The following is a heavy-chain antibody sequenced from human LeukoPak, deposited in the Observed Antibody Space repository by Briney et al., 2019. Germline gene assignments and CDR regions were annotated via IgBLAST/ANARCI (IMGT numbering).Heavy chain of an antibody. Sequence: GGSLRLSCAASGFTFSRYWMHWVRQAPGKGLVWVAHINSDGSTTSYADSVKGRFTISRDNAKDTLYLQMNSLRAEDTAVYYCAREGSYLNTGGSYYLHWFDPWGQGTLVTVSS. D-gene: IGHD2-8*02. CDR1: GFTFSRYW. CDR3: AREGSYLNTGGSYYLHWFDP. V-gene: IGHV3-74*01. J-gene: IGHJ5*02. CDR2: INSDGSTT.